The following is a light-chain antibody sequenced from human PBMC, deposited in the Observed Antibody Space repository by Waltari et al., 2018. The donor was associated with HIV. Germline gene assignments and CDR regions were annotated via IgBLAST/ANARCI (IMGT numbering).Light chain of an antibody. J-gene: IGKJ2*01. Sequence: EIVLTQSPATMSGSLGERATLSCRASKSVNSYLAWYQQKPGQAPRLLIYDASTRATGVPARFSGSGSGTEFTLTISTLQSEDFAVYYCQQFIFWPFTFGQGTKLEI. CDR1: KSVNSY. CDR3: QQFIFWPFT. V-gene: IGKV3-15*01. CDR2: DAS.